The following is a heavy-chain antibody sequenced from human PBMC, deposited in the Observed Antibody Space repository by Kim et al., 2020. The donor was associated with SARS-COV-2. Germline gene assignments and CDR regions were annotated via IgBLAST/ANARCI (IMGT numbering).Heavy chain of an antibody. J-gene: IGHJ6*02. V-gene: IGHV3-7*01. CDR2: IKQDGSEK. CDR1: GFTFSSYW. D-gene: IGHD2-15*01. CDR3: ARGALGYCSGGSCTSSYYGMDV. Sequence: GGSLRLSCAASGFTFSSYWMSWVRQAPGKGLEWVANIKQDGSEKYYVDSVKGRFTISRDNAKNSLYLQMNSLRAEDTAVYYCARGALGYCSGGSCTSSYYGMDVWCQGTTVTVSS.